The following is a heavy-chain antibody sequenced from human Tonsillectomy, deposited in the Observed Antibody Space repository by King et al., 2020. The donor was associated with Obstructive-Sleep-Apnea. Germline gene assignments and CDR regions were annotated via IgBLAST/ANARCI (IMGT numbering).Heavy chain of an antibody. Sequence: VQLVESGGGLVQPGRSLRLSCAASGFTFDDYAMHWVRQAPGKGLEWVSGISWNSGSIGYADSVMGRFTVSRDNAKNSLYLQMNSLRAEDTALYYCAKAYCSSTSCFFNYWGQGTLVTVSS. CDR2: ISWNSGSI. V-gene: IGHV3-9*01. J-gene: IGHJ4*02. CDR3: AKAYCSSTSCFFNY. D-gene: IGHD2-2*01. CDR1: GFTFDDYA.